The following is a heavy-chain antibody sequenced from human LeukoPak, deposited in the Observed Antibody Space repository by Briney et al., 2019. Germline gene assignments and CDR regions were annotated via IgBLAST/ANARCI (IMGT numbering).Heavy chain of an antibody. D-gene: IGHD6-13*01. CDR2: IKKDGSDK. Sequence: GGSLRLSCAASGFTFSDYWMSWVRQAPGKGLEWVANIKKDGSDKYYVDSVKGRFTISRDNAKNSLYLQMNSLRAEDTAVYYCARRIAAARSPPDYWGQGTLVTVSS. V-gene: IGHV3-7*01. CDR3: ARRIAAARSPPDY. J-gene: IGHJ4*02. CDR1: GFTFSDYW.